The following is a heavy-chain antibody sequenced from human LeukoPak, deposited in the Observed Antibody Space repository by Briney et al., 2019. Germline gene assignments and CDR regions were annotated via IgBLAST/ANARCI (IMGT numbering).Heavy chain of an antibody. CDR2: INPNSGGT. D-gene: IGHD3-16*01. Sequence: ASVKVSCTASGYTFTGFYMHWVRQAPGQGLEWMGWINPNSGGTNYAQNFQGRVTMTRDTSISTAYMELNSLTSDDTAVYYCARRGPSGGSYYGMDVWGQGTTVTVSS. J-gene: IGHJ6*02. V-gene: IGHV1-2*02. CDR3: ARRGPSGGSYYGMDV. CDR1: GYTFTGFY.